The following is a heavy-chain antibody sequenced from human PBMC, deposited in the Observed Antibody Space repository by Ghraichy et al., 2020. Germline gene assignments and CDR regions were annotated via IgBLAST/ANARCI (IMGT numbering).Heavy chain of an antibody. CDR3: ARRHSSSWNEFDY. Sequence: LTCAASGFTFSDYYMSWIRQAPGKGLEWVSYVSFSGSTIYYADSVKGRFTVSRNNAKNSLYLQMNSLRAEDTAVYYCARRHSSSWNEFDYWGQGTLVTVSS. D-gene: IGHD6-13*01. V-gene: IGHV3-11*01. J-gene: IGHJ4*02. CDR1: GFTFSDYY. CDR2: VSFSGSTI.